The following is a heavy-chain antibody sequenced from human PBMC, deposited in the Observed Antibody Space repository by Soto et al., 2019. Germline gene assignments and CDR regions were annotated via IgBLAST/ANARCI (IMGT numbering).Heavy chain of an antibody. CDR3: ARDSGEEYYDFWSGYYHHYYYYYMDV. V-gene: IGHV3-64*01. CDR2: ISSNGGST. J-gene: IGHJ6*03. Sequence: GGSLRLSCAASGFTFSSYAMHWVRQAPGKGLEYVSAISSNGGSTYYANSVKGRFTISRDNSKNTLYLQMGSLRAEDMAVYYCARDSGEEYYDFWSGYYHHYYYYYMDVWGKGTTVTVSS. D-gene: IGHD3-3*01. CDR1: GFTFSSYA.